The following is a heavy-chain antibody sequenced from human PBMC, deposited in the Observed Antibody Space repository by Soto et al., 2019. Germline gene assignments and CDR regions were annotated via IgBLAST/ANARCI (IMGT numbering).Heavy chain of an antibody. CDR3: ARHPPITMIVVVISGYYYGMDV. V-gene: IGHV5-10-1*01. D-gene: IGHD3-22*01. CDR2: IDPSDSYT. Sequence: RGESLKISCKGSGYSFTSYWISWVRQMPGKGLEWMGRIDPSDSYTNYSPSFQGHVTISADKSISTAYLQWSSLKASDTAMYYCARHPPITMIVVVISGYYYGMDVWGQGTTVTVSS. J-gene: IGHJ6*02. CDR1: GYSFTSYW.